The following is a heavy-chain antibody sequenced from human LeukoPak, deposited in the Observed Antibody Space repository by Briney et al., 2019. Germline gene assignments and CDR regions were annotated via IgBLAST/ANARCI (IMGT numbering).Heavy chain of an antibody. V-gene: IGHV4-39*01. Sequence: SQTLSLTCNVSGGSISSSSYYWGWIRHPPGKGLEWIGSIYYSGSTYYNASLKSRVTMSADTSKNQFSLELRSVTAADTAVYYCARPDYEGGYAFDIWGHGTVVTVSS. CDR2: IYYSGST. CDR1: GGSISSSSYY. J-gene: IGHJ3*02. D-gene: IGHD4-17*01. CDR3: ARPDYEGGYAFDI.